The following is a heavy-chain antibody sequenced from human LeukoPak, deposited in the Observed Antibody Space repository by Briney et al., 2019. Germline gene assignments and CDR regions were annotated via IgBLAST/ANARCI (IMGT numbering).Heavy chain of an antibody. CDR1: GGSLIPYY. CDR2: IYHSGTT. CDR3: ARVDSGTYYMPFDY. J-gene: IGHJ4*02. V-gene: IGHV4-59*01. D-gene: IGHD1-26*01. Sequence: PSETMSLTCTVSGGSLIPYYWSWIRQPPGKGLEWIGYIYHSGTTNYSPPLKGRATLSVDTSKNQISLRLTSVTAADTAVYYCARVDSGTYYMPFDYWGQGSLVTVSS.